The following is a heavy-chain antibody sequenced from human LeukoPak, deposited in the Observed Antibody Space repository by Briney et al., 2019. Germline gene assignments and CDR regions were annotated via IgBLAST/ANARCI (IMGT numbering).Heavy chain of an antibody. CDR2: IKQDGSEK. D-gene: IGHD6-13*01. CDR1: GFTFSSYA. Sequence: GGSLRLSCAASGFTFSSYAMSWVRQAPGKGLEWVANIKQDGSEKYYVDSVKGRFTIPRDNAKNSLYLQMNSLRAEDTAVYYCARDRDSSSWYTYYYYYYMDVWGKGTTVTVSS. V-gene: IGHV3-7*01. CDR3: ARDRDSSSWYTYYYYYYMDV. J-gene: IGHJ6*03.